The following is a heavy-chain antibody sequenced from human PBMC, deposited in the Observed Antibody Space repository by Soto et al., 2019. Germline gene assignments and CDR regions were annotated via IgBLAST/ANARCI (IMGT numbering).Heavy chain of an antibody. J-gene: IGHJ4*02. CDR2: LYGGGTT. CDR1: GFTVSRNY. V-gene: IGHV3-66*01. Sequence: EVQLVESGGGLVQPGGSLRLACAASGFTVSRNYMSWVRQAPGKGLEWVSVLYGGGTTYYADSVKGRFTISRDNSMNTLYLEMNSLRVEDTAVYYCASAPISTSYGFDHWGQGTLVTVSS. CDR3: ASAPISTSYGFDH. D-gene: IGHD2-2*01.